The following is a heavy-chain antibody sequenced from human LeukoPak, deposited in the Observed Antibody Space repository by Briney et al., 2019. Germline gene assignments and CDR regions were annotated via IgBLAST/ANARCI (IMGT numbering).Heavy chain of an antibody. CDR2: ISAYNGNT. D-gene: IGHD2-15*01. J-gene: IGHJ4*02. Sequence: ASVNVSSKPPPDTLTIHGSTWGPQAPGQGLEWMGWISAYNGNTNYAQKLQGRVTMTTDTSTSTAYMELRSLRSDDTAVYYCARDGQRFGVAATLYFDYWGQGTLVTVSS. CDR3: ARDGQRFGVAATLYFDY. V-gene: IGHV1-18*04. CDR1: PDTLTIHG.